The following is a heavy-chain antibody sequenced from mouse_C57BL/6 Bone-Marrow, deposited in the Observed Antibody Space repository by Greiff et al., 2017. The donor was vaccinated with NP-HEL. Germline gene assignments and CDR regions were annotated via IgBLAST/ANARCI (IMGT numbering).Heavy chain of an antibody. Sequence: VMLLESGAELARPGASVKMSCKASGYTFTSYSMHWVKQRPGQGLEWIGYINPSSGYTKYNQKFKGKATLTADKSSSTAYMQLSSLTSEDSAVYYCARSALRPSDFDYWGQGTTLTVSS. J-gene: IGHJ2*01. D-gene: IGHD1-2*01. CDR1: GYTFTSYS. CDR2: INPSSGYT. V-gene: IGHV1-4*01. CDR3: ARSALRPSDFDY.